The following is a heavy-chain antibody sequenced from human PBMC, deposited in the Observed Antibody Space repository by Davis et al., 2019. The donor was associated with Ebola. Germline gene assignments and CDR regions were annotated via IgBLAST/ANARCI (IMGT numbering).Heavy chain of an antibody. V-gene: IGHV2-5*02. Sequence: SGPTLVKPPPTLTLTCTFYGFSLSTTGVGVGWIRQPPGKALEWLALIYWDDDKYYSPSLKNRLTITKDTSKNQVVLTMTNLDPVEAGTYYCIRSERTAAVGPFPYGCQGTLVTGSS. CDR1: GFSLSTTGVG. CDR3: IRSERTAAVGPFPY. CDR2: IYWDDDK. J-gene: IGHJ4*02. D-gene: IGHD6-13*01.